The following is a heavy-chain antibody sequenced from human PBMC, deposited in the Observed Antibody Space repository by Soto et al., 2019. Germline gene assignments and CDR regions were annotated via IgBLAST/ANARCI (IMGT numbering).Heavy chain of an antibody. Sequence: TLSLTCTVSGGSISSGGYYWSWIRQHPGKGLEWIGYIYYSGSTYYNPSLKGRVTISVDTSKNQFSLKLSSVTAADTAVYYCARYYRSAGSCPFDTWGQGTLVTVSS. CDR1: GGSISSGGYY. J-gene: IGHJ5*02. CDR3: ARYYRSAGSCPFDT. V-gene: IGHV4-31*03. CDR2: IYYSGST. D-gene: IGHD2-15*01.